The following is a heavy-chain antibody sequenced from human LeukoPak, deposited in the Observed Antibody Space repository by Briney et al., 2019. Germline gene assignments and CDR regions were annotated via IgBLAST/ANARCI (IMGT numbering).Heavy chain of an antibody. J-gene: IGHJ6*02. CDR1: GGSISSSSYY. D-gene: IGHD2-2*01. Sequence: PSETLSLTCTVSGGSISSSSYYWGWIRQPPGMGLEWIGSIYYSGSTYYNPSLKSRVTISVDTSKNQFSLKLSSVTAADTAVYYCAREPVVVPGYYGMDVWGQGTTVTVSS. V-gene: IGHV4-39*02. CDR3: AREPVVVPGYYGMDV. CDR2: IYYSGST.